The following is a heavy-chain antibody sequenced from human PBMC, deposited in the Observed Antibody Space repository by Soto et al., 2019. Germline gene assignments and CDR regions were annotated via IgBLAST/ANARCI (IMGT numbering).Heavy chain of an antibody. D-gene: IGHD3-3*01. J-gene: IGHJ6*03. CDR3: ARDPYYDFWSGLNYYMDV. V-gene: IGHV3-48*01. CDR2: ISSSSSTI. Sequence: GGSLRLSCAASGFTFSSYSMNWVRQAPGKGLEWVSYISSSSSTIYYADSVKGRFTISRDNAKNSLYLQMNSLRAEDTAVYYCARDPYYDFWSGLNYYMDVWGKGTTVTAP. CDR1: GFTFSSYS.